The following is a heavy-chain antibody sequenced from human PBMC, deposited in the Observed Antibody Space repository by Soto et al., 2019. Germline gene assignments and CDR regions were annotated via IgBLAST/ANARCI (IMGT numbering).Heavy chain of an antibody. CDR3: ARDPCISTTCYHDY. D-gene: IGHD2-2*01. CDR1: GGTFSKYK. J-gene: IGHJ4*02. Sequence: ASVKVSCKASGGTFSKYKITWVRQAPGQGLEWMGGIIPIFGTANYAQKFQGRVTITAYESTSTAYMELSSLRSEDTAVYYCARDPCISTTCYHDYWGQGTLVTVS. V-gene: IGHV1-69*13. CDR2: IIPIFGTA.